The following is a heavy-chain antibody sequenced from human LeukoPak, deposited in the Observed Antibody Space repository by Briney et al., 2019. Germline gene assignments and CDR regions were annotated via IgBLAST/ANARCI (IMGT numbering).Heavy chain of an antibody. D-gene: IGHD1-1*01. CDR1: GFTFSSYS. Sequence: GGSLRLSCAASGFTFSSYSMNWVRQAPGKGLEWVSHITASGTAMFYADSVKGRFTISRDNSRNTLYLQMNSLRAEDTAVYYCAKTVIDTTHFDCWGQGTLVTV. J-gene: IGHJ4*02. CDR3: AKTVIDTTHFDC. V-gene: IGHV3-48*01. CDR2: ITASGTAM.